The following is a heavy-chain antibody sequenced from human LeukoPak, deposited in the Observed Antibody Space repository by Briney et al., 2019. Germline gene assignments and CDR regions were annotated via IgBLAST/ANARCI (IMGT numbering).Heavy chain of an antibody. D-gene: IGHD3-3*01. J-gene: IGHJ6*02. CDR2: ISSSSSYI. V-gene: IGHV3-21*04. CDR1: GFTFSSYS. Sequence: GGSLRLSCAASGFTFSSYSMNWVRPAPGKGLEWVSSISSSSSYIYYADSVKGRFTISRDNAKNTLYLQMNSLRAEDTAVYYCAKDRRDFWSGYLNYYYYGMDVWGQGTTVTVSS. CDR3: AKDRRDFWSGYLNYYYYGMDV.